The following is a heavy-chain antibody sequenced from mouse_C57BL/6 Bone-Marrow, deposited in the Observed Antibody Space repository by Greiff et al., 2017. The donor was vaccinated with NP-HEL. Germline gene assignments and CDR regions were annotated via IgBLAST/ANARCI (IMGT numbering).Heavy chain of an antibody. J-gene: IGHJ4*01. V-gene: IGHV14-3*01. D-gene: IGHD1-1*01. CDR2: IDPANGNT. CDR1: GFNIKNTY. Sequence: VQLKESVAELVRPGASVKLSCTASGFNIKNTYMHWVKQRPEQGLEWIGRIDPANGNTKYAPKFQGKATITADTSSNTAYLQLSSLTSEDTAIYYCAMFYYYGSSYDAMDYWGQGTSVTVSS. CDR3: AMFYYYGSSYDAMDY.